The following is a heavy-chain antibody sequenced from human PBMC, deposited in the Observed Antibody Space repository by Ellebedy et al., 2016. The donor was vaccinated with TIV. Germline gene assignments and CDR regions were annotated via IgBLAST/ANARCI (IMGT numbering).Heavy chain of an antibody. CDR1: GGPISDYY. CDR3: ARGSLFDY. Sequence: MPSETLSLTCTVSGGPISDYYCSWSRQPAGKGLEWIGRIYTSGSTNYNPSLKSRVTISVDTSKNQFSLKLSSVTAADTGVYDCARGSLFDYWGQGTLVTVSS. V-gene: IGHV4-4*07. CDR2: IYTSGST. J-gene: IGHJ4*02.